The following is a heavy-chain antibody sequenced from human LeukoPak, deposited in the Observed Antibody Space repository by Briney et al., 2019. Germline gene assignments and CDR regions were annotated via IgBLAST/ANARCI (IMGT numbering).Heavy chain of an antibody. J-gene: IGHJ5*02. V-gene: IGHV3-66*02. CDR2: VYSDGIT. CDR3: VRDRAEGRAWVEFDP. CDR1: GFTVSSYG. Sequence: GGSLRLSCAASGFTVSSYGMSWVRQAPGKGPEWVSLVYSDGITRYADSVQGRFTISRDNSKNTVYLQMNNLRVEDTAVYHCVRDRAEGRAWVEFDPWGQGILVTVSS.